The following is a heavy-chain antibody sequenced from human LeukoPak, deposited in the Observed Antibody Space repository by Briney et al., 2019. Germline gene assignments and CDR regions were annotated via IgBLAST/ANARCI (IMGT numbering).Heavy chain of an antibody. D-gene: IGHD3-10*01. V-gene: IGHV3-53*01. CDR1: GFTVSSNS. CDR2: IYSGGSK. Sequence: GGSLRLPCAASGFTVSSNSMSWVRQAPGKGLEWVSVIYSGGSKYYGHSVKGRFTISRDNTKSTLYLQMNSLRAEDTAVYYCARDYRSGIYSFYGMDVWGQGTTVTVSS. CDR3: ARDYRSGIYSFYGMDV. J-gene: IGHJ6*02.